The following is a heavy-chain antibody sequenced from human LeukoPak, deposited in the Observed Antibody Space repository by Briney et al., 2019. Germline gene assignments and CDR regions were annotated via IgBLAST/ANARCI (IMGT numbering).Heavy chain of an antibody. J-gene: IGHJ4*02. CDR1: GFTFRSYG. V-gene: IGHV3-30*18. CDR2: ISYDGSDK. Sequence: PGGSLRLSCAASGFTFRSYGIHWVRQAPGKGLEWVALISYDGSDKFFADSVRGRFTISRDNSKNTLYLQMNSLRAEDTAVYYCAKDLATKYTLDYWGQGTPVTVSS. D-gene: IGHD6-6*01. CDR3: AKDLATKYTLDY.